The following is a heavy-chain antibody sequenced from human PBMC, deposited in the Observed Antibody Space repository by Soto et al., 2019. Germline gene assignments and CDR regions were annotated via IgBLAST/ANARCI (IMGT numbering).Heavy chain of an antibody. CDR1: GGTFNSCT. D-gene: IGHD1-26*01. V-gene: IGHV1-69*06. J-gene: IGHJ4*02. Sequence: GAAVKVSCKASGGTFNSCTINWVRQAPGRGLEWVGQVVPMYDSVNYAENFQGRVTITADKSTKTAYMELTSLRSEDTALYFCASWRSYSGSYCFDYWGQGTLVTVYS. CDR2: VVPMYDSV. CDR3: ASWRSYSGSYCFDY.